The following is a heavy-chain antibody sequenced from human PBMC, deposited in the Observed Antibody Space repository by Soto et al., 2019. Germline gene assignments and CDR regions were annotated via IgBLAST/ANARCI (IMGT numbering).Heavy chain of an antibody. CDR1: GGTFSSYA. CDR2: IIPIFGTA. J-gene: IGHJ6*02. Sequence: QVQLVQSGAEVKKPGSSVKVSCKASGGTFSSYAISWVRQAPGQGLEWMGGIIPIFGTANYAKKFQGRVTITADESTSTAYMELSSLRSEDTAVYYCARTVTTGVRYYYYGMDVWGQGTTVTVSS. V-gene: IGHV1-69*01. D-gene: IGHD4-17*01. CDR3: ARTVTTGVRYYYYGMDV.